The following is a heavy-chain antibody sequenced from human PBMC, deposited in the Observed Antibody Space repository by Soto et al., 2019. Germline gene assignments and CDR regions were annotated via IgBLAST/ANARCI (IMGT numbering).Heavy chain of an antibody. CDR1: GFTFSSYW. Sequence: EVQLVESGGGLVQPGGSLRLSCGASGFTFSSYWMNWVRQAPGKGLEWVAIIKEDGSEQYYVDSVKGRLTISRDNAKNSLYLKMNSLRVEDTAVYYWARDGDGELPPDYWGQGTLVTVSS. J-gene: IGHJ4*02. CDR3: ARDGDGELPPDY. D-gene: IGHD1-7*01. V-gene: IGHV3-7*04. CDR2: IKEDGSEQ.